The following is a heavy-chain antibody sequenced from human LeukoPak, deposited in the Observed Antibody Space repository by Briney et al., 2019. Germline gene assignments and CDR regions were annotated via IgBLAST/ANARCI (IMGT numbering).Heavy chain of an antibody. J-gene: IGHJ4*02. D-gene: IGHD3-22*01. CDR3: APHHYYYDSSGYYNPRYYFDY. CDR2: ISGSGGST. CDR1: GFTFSSYA. Sequence: QPGGSLRLSCAASGFTFSSYAMSWVRQAPGKGLEWVSAISGSGGSTDYADSVKGRFTISRDNSKNTLYLQMNSLRAEDTAVYYCAPHHYYYDSSGYYNPRYYFDYWGQGTLVTVSS. V-gene: IGHV3-23*01.